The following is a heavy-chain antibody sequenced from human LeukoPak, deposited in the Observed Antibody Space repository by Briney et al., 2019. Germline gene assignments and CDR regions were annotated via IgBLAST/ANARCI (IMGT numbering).Heavy chain of an antibody. CDR2: IYSGGST. D-gene: IGHD4-17*01. CDR1: GFTVNNYY. CDR3: ARAVTVTKRGYFFYMNV. Sequence: GGSLRLSCAASGFTVNNYYMNWVRQAPGKGLEWVSVIYSGGSTNYADSVKGRFTISRDNAKNSLYLQMNSLRAEDTAVYYCARAVTVTKRGYFFYMNVWGKGTTVTVSS. J-gene: IGHJ6*03. V-gene: IGHV3-66*01.